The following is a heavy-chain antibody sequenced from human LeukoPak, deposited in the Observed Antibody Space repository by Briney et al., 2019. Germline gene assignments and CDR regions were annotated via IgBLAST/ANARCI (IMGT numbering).Heavy chain of an antibody. CDR1: GYTFTSYA. CDR2: INAGNGNT. V-gene: IGHV1-3*01. CDR3: AREGLAGFGELLSPDAFDI. Sequence: GASVKVSCKASGYTFTSYAMHWVRQAPGQRLEWMGWINAGNGNTKYPQKFQGRVTITRDTSASTAYMELSSLRSEDTAVYYCAREGLAGFGELLSPDAFDIWGQGTMVTVSS. D-gene: IGHD3-10*01. J-gene: IGHJ3*02.